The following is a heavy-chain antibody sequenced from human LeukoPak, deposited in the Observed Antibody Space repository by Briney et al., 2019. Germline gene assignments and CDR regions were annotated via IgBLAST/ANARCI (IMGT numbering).Heavy chain of an antibody. J-gene: IGHJ4*02. Sequence: ASVKVSCKASGYTFTGYYMHWVRQAPGQGLEWMGWINPNSGGTNYAQKFQGRVTMTRDTSISTAYMELSRLRSDDTAVYYCARNRGNYSDSSGYYYWGQGTLVTVSS. CDR1: GYTFTGYY. D-gene: IGHD3-22*01. CDR3: ARNRGNYSDSSGYYY. V-gene: IGHV1-2*02. CDR2: INPNSGGT.